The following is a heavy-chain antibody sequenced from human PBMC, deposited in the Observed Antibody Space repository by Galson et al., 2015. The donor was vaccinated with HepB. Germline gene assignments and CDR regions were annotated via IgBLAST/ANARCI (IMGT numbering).Heavy chain of an antibody. Sequence: SLKLSCAASGFTFTSYAMHWVRQAPGKGLEWIACISSSSSYIYYAESVKGRVTISRDNAKNSLYLQLNSLRAEDTAVYYCARWKVAGSFDYWGQGTLVTVSS. CDR1: GFTFTSYA. J-gene: IGHJ4*02. CDR2: ISSSSSYI. V-gene: IGHV3-21*01. D-gene: IGHD1-1*01. CDR3: ARWKVAGSFDY.